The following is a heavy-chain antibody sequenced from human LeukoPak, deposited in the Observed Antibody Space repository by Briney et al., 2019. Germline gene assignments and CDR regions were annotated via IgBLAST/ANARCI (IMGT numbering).Heavy chain of an antibody. CDR2: INPNSGGT. Sequence: ASVKVSCKASGYTFTGYYMHWVRQASGQGLEWMGWINPNSGGTNYAQKFQGRVTMTRDTSISTAYMELSRLRSDDTAVYYCARRYVWGSYRYKDWFDPWGQGTLVTVSS. J-gene: IGHJ5*02. V-gene: IGHV1-2*02. D-gene: IGHD3-16*02. CDR1: GYTFTGYY. CDR3: ARRYVWGSYRYKDWFDP.